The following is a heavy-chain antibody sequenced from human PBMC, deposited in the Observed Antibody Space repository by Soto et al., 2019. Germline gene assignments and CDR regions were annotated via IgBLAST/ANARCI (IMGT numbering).Heavy chain of an antibody. V-gene: IGHV3-23*04. CDR1: GFTFSTYA. J-gene: IGHJ3*01. D-gene: IGHD3-16*01. Sequence: EVQLVESGGGLVQPGRSLRLSCAASGFTFSTYAMTWVRQTPGKGLEWVAAISGSGTYSYYADSLKGRFTISRDNSKKTVYLQMNSLRAEDTAVYYCAKDQGRGIPGGFDAFDFWGQGTMVTVSS. CDR2: ISGSGTYS. CDR3: AKDQGRGIPGGFDAFDF.